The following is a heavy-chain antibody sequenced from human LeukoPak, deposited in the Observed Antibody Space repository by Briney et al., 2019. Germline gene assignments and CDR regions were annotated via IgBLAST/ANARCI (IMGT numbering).Heavy chain of an antibody. J-gene: IGHJ4*02. Sequence: GSLRLSCAASGFTFSDYYMSWIRQAPGKGLEWVSYISSSSSYTNYADSVKGRFTISRDNAKNSLYLQMNSLRAEDTAVYYCARVSSGWSYYFDYWGQGTLVTVSS. D-gene: IGHD6-19*01. CDR2: ISSSSSYT. CDR3: ARVSSGWSYYFDY. V-gene: IGHV3-11*05. CDR1: GFTFSDYY.